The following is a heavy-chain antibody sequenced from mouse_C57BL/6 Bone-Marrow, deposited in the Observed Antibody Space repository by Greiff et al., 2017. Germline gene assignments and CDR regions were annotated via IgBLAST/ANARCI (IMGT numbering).Heavy chain of an antibody. CDR3: ASRTATWFAY. CDR1: GYTFTDYY. CDR2: INPNNGGT. J-gene: IGHJ3*01. Sequence: EVQLQQSGPELVKPGASVKISCKASGYTFTDYYMNWVKQSHGKSLEWIGDINPNNGGTSYNQKFKGKATLTVDKSSSTAYMELRSLTSEDSAVYYCASRTATWFAYWGQGTLVTVSA. V-gene: IGHV1-26*01.